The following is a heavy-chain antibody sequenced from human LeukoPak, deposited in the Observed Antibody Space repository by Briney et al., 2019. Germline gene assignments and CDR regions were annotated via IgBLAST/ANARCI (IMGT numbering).Heavy chain of an antibody. J-gene: IGHJ4*02. CDR2: INHSGST. CDR1: GGSFSGYY. V-gene: IGHV4-34*01. CDR3: ARLYSYGYSFDY. Sequence: SEILSLTCAVYGGSFSGYYWSWIRQPPGKGLEWIGEINHSGSTNYNPSLKSRVTISVDTSKNQFSLKLSSVTAADTAVYYCARLYSYGYSFDYWGQGTLVTVSS. D-gene: IGHD5-18*01.